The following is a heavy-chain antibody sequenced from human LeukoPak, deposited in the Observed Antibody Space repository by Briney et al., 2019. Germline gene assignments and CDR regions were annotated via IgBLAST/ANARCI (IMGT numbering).Heavy chain of an antibody. CDR2: IYHSGST. CDR1: GGSISSGGYS. D-gene: IGHD3-10*01. J-gene: IGHJ5*02. CDR3: ARDRHMVRGSSWFDP. Sequence: SETLSLTCAVSGGSISSGGYSWSWIRQPPGKGLEWIGYIYHSGSTYYNPFLKSRVTISVDRSKNQFSLKLSSVTAADTAVYYCARDRHMVRGSSWFDPWGQGTLVTVSS. V-gene: IGHV4-30-2*01.